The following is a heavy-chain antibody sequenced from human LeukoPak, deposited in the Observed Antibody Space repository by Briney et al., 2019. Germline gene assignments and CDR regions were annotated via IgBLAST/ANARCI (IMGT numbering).Heavy chain of an antibody. J-gene: IGHJ5*01. CDR1: GYTLTELS. D-gene: IGHD3-10*01. V-gene: IGHV1-24*01. CDR2: FDPEDGET. CDR3: AKADLLWFDY. Sequence: GASVKVSCKVSGYTLTELSMRWVRQAPGKGLVWVGGFDPEDGETIYAQKFQGRVTMTEDTSTDTAYMELSSLRSEDTAVYYCAKADLLWFDYWGQGTLVTVSS.